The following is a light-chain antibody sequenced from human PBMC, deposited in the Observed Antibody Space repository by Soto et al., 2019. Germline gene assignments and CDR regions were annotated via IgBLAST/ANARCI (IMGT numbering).Light chain of an antibody. CDR2: KVS. CDR3: MQGTHSPHT. Sequence: DIVLTQTPLSSAVTLGQPASISCRSSQSLVDGDGDTYLSWLQQRPGQPPRPLIYKVSTRFSGVPDRFSGSGAGTDFTLKISRVEAEDVGVYFCMQGTHSPHTFGQGTKLEIK. V-gene: IGKV2-24*01. J-gene: IGKJ2*01. CDR1: QSLVDGDGDTY.